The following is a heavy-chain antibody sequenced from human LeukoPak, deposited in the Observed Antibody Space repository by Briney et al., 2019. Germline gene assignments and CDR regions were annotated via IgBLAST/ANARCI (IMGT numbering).Heavy chain of an antibody. CDR3: AKGPLPRIDY. CDR2: IRYDGSDK. CDR1: GFTLSSYG. V-gene: IGHV3-30*02. J-gene: IGHJ4*02. Sequence: GGSLRLSCAASGFTLSSYGMHWVRQAPGKGLEWVAFIRYDGSDKYYADSVKGRFTISRDNSKNTLYLQMNSLRAEDTAVYYCAKGPLPRIDYWGQGTLVTVSS.